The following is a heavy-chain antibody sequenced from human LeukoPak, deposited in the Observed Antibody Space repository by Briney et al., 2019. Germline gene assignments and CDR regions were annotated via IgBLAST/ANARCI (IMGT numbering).Heavy chain of an antibody. V-gene: IGHV3-30*02. D-gene: IGHD3-22*01. J-gene: IGHJ4*02. CDR2: LRSDATYQ. Sequence: GGSLRLSCAASGFTLTNYAMHWVRQAPGKGLAWVAYLRSDATYQGYPDSVKGRFTISRDNAKNSLFLQMSSLRAEDTAVYYCARGGSGYYQVDYWGQGTLVTVSS. CDR1: GFTLTNYA. CDR3: ARGGSGYYQVDY.